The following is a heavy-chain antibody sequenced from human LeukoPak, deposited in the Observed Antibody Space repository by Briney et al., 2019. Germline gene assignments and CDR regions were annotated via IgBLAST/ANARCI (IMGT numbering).Heavy chain of an antibody. Sequence: GGAPRLSCAAPGFTLRSYWVHRVRPAPGKGLVWVSRINTDGSSTSYADSVKGRFTISRDNAKNTLYLQMNSLRAEDTAVYYCARGPFDYWGQGTLVTVSS. CDR3: ARGPFDY. CDR1: GFTLRSYW. CDR2: INTDGSST. J-gene: IGHJ4*02. V-gene: IGHV3-74*01.